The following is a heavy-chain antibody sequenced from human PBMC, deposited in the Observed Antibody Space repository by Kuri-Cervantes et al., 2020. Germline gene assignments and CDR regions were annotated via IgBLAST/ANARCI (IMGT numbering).Heavy chain of an antibody. CDR2: IYTSGST. CDR3: ARRWMTGTHYFDY. J-gene: IGHJ4*02. D-gene: IGHD1-1*01. V-gene: IGHV4-4*07. Sequence: ETLSLTCSFSGDSISGSYWSWIRQPAGKGLEYIGRIYTSGSTNYKPSPRSRVTISVDKSKNQFSLKLTSVTAADTAVYYCARRWMTGTHYFDYWGQGTLVTVSS. CDR1: GDSISGSY.